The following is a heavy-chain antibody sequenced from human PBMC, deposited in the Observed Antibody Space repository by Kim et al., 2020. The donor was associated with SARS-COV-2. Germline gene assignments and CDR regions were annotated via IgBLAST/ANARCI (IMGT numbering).Heavy chain of an antibody. V-gene: IGHV3-7*01. J-gene: IGHJ6*02. CDR1: GFTFSSYW. Sequence: GGSLRLSCAASGFTFSSYWMSWVRQAPGKGLEWVANIKQDGSEKYYVDSVKGRFTISRDNAKNSLYLQMNSLRAEDTAVYYCARVRNYSSSWGTVPYYYYGMDVWGQGTMVTVSS. CDR2: IKQDGSEK. D-gene: IGHD6-13*01. CDR3: ARVRNYSSSWGTVPYYYYGMDV.